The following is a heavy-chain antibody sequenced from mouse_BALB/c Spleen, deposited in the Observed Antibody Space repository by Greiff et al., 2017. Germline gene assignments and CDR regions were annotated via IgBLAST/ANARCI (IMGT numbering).Heavy chain of an antibody. D-gene: IGHD4-1*01. CDR3: ARRGLTGSYYYAMDY. Sequence: GQGVESGAELVRPGSSVKISCKASGYAFSSYWMNWVKQRPGQGLEWIGQIYPGDGDTNYNGKFKGKATLTADKSSSTAYMQLSSLTSEDSAVYFCARRGLTGSYYYAMDYWGQGTSVTVSS. CDR1: GYAFSSYW. J-gene: IGHJ4*01. V-gene: IGHV1-80*01. CDR2: IYPGDGDT.